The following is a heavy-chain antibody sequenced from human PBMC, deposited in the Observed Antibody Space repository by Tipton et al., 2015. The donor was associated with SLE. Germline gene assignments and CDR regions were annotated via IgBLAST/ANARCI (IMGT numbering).Heavy chain of an antibody. J-gene: IGHJ3*02. CDR2: IKQDGSEK. CDR3: AKDPFGSQAWGAFDI. V-gene: IGHV3-7*01. CDR1: GFTFSSYW. D-gene: IGHD1-26*01. Sequence: SLRLSCAASGFTFSSYWMSWVRQAPGKGLEWVANIKQDGSEKYYVDSVKGRFTISRDNSKNTLYLQMNSLRAEDTAVYYCAKDPFGSQAWGAFDIWGQGTMVTVSS.